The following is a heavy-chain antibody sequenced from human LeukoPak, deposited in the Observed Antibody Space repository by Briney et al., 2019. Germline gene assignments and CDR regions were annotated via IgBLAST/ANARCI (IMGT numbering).Heavy chain of an antibody. Sequence: KPSETLSLTCAVYGGSFSGYYWSWIRQPPGKGLEWIGEINHSGSTNYNPSLKSRVTISVDTSKNQFSLKLTSVTAADTAVYYCARVGSARGWYFDLWGRGTLVTVSS. V-gene: IGHV4-34*01. J-gene: IGHJ2*01. CDR3: ARVGSARGWYFDL. CDR2: INHSGST. CDR1: GGSFSGYY. D-gene: IGHD2-15*01.